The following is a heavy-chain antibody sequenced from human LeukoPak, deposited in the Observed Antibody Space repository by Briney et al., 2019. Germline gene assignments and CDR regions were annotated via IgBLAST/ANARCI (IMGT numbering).Heavy chain of an antibody. CDR1: GYTFTSYD. CDR2: INPNSGGT. D-gene: IGHD1-26*01. J-gene: IGHJ3*02. Sequence: GASVKVSCKASGYTFTSYDINWVRQATGQGLEWMGWINPNSGGTNYAQKFQGWVTMTRDTSISTAYMELSRLRSDDTAVYYCARGLTSGSYDAFDIWGQGTMVTVSS. V-gene: IGHV1-2*04. CDR3: ARGLTSGSYDAFDI.